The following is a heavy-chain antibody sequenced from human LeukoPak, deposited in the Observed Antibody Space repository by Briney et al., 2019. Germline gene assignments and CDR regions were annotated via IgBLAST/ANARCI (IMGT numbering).Heavy chain of an antibody. D-gene: IGHD3-22*01. Sequence: SETLSLTCTVSGGSISSYYWSWIRQPPGKGLEWIGYIYYSGSTNYNPSLKSRVTISVDTSKNQISLKLSSVTAADTAVYYCAREGGANYYDSIVYFDYWGQGTLVTVSS. CDR3: AREGGANYYDSIVYFDY. CDR2: IYYSGST. CDR1: GGSISSYY. V-gene: IGHV4-59*01. J-gene: IGHJ4*02.